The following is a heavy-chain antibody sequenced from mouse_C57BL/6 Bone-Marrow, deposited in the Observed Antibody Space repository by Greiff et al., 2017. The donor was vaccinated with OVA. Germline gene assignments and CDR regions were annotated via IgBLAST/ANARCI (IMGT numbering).Heavy chain of an antibody. CDR1: GYSFTGYY. J-gene: IGHJ4*01. CDR3: AREQSHYDYDGPYYAKDY. CDR2: INPSTGGT. Sequence: VQLQQSGPELVKPGASVKISCKASGYSFTGYYMNWVKQSPEKSLEWIGEINPSTGGTTYNQKFKAKATLTVDTSSSTAYMQLKSLTSEDSAVYYCAREQSHYDYDGPYYAKDYWGQGTSVTVSS. V-gene: IGHV1-42*01. D-gene: IGHD2-4*01.